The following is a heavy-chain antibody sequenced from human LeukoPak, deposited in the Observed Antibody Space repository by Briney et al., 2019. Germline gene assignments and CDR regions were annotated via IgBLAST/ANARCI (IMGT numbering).Heavy chain of an antibody. D-gene: IGHD6-19*01. V-gene: IGHV1-46*01. CDR1: GYTFTSYY. CDR2: INPSGGST. J-gene: IGHJ4*02. Sequence: ASVKVSCKASGYTFTSYYMHWVRQAPGQGLEWMGIINPSGGSTSYAQKFQGRVTITRDTSASTAYMELSSLRSEDTAVYYCARDRGSGCDYWGQGTLVTVSS. CDR3: ARDRGSGCDY.